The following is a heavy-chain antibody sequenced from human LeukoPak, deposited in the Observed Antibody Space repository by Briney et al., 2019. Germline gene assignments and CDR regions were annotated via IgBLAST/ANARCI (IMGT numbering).Heavy chain of an antibody. CDR2: IYPGDSDT. CDR1: GYSFTSYW. CDR3: ARHHGESYYYYGMDV. D-gene: IGHD3-10*01. V-gene: IGHV5-51*01. J-gene: IGHJ6*02. Sequence: GESLKISCKGSGYSFTSYWIGWVRQMPGKGLEWMGIIYPGDSDTRYSPSFQGQVTISADKSISTAYLQWSSLKASDTAMYYCARHHGESYYYYGMDVWGQGTTVTVSS.